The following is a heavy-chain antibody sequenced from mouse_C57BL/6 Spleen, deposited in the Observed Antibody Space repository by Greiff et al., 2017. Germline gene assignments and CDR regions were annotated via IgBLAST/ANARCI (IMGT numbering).Heavy chain of an antibody. Sequence: QVQLQQPGAELVKPGASVKLSCKASGYTFTSYWMQWVKQRPGQGLEWIGEIDPSDSYTNYNQKFKGKATLTVDQSSSTAYLQLSSLTSEDSSVYYCARRLNRDGGFAYWGQGTTLTVSA. CDR2: IDPSDSYT. CDR1: GYTFTSYW. V-gene: IGHV1-50*01. CDR3: ARRLNRDGGFAY. J-gene: IGHJ2*01. D-gene: IGHD4-1*01.